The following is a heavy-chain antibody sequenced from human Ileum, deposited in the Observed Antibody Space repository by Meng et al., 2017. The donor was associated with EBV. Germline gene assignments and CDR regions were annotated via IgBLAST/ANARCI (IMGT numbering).Heavy chain of an antibody. V-gene: IGHV3-21*01. J-gene: IGHJ5*02. CDR2: ISSSSSNI. CDR3: VRIPNSARWPNWFDP. CDR1: EFTFSTYG. Sequence: EVARVESGGGLVGPGGSLSLSGESPEFTFSTYGMNWVRQAPGKGLEWVSAISSSSSNIYYADSVKGRFTISRDNAKNSLYLQMNSLRAEDTAVYYCVRIPNSARWPNWFDPWGQGTLVTVSS. D-gene: IGHD5-24*01.